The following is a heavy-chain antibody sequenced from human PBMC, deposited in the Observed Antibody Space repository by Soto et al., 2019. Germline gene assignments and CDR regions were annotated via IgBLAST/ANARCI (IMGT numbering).Heavy chain of an antibody. CDR3: AKEIQLWLLVYYGMDV. Sequence: QVQLVESGGGVVQPERSLRLSCAASGFTFSSYGMHWVRQAPGKGLEWVAVISYDGSNKYYADSVKGRFTISRDNSKNTLYLQMNSLRAEDTAVYYCAKEIQLWLLVYYGMDVWGQGTTVTVSS. V-gene: IGHV3-30*18. J-gene: IGHJ6*02. CDR1: GFTFSSYG. CDR2: ISYDGSNK. D-gene: IGHD5-18*01.